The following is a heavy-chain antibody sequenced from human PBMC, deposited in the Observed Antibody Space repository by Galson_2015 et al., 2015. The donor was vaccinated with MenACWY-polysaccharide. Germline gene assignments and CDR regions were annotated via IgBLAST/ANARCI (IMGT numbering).Heavy chain of an antibody. CDR3: AREPPLRIQFFYGMDV. CDR1: GFTVSNNY. Sequence: SLRLSCAASGFTVSNNYMSWVRQAPEKGLEWVSGIYRGANIYYADSVKGRFTISRDNSKNTLYLQMSSLRAEDTAVYYCAREPPLRIQFFYGMDVWGQGTTVTVSS. V-gene: IGHV3-66*01. D-gene: IGHD2/OR15-2a*01. CDR2: IYRGANI. J-gene: IGHJ6*02.